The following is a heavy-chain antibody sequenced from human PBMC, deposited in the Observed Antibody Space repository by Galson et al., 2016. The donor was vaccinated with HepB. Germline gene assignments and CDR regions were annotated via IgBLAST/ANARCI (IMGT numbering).Heavy chain of an antibody. CDR1: GFKFDNFG. J-gene: IGHJ1*01. CDR3: QKESNTWSPVQYFQH. V-gene: IGHV3-23*01. D-gene: IGHD2-2*02. Sequence: SLRLSCATSGFKFDNFGMSWVRQVPGKGLEFVALISGSGSSIYYADSVRGRFSVSRDSSKNTLHLEMNSLGADDTARYYCQKESNTWSPVQYFQHWGQGTLVTVSS. CDR2: ISGSGSSI.